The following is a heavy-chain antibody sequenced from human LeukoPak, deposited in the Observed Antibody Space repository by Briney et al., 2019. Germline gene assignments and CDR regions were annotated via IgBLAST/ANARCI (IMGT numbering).Heavy chain of an antibody. J-gene: IGHJ4*02. CDR2: IRYDGSNK. CDR1: GFTFSNAW. Sequence: GGSLRLSCEASGFTFSNAWMTWVRQAPGKGLEWVAFIRYDGSNKYYADSVKGRFTISRNNSKNTLYLQMNSLRAEDTAVYYCAKDQKEIARSPYYFGYWGQGTLVTVSS. CDR3: AKDQKEIARSPYYFGY. V-gene: IGHV3-30*02. D-gene: IGHD3-22*01.